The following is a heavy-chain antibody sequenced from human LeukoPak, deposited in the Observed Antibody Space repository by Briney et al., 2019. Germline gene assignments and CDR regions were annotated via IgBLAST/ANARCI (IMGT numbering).Heavy chain of an antibody. CDR1: GGTFSSYA. CDR3: ARDEKGSSSWFTYYYYMDV. Sequence: GSSVKVSCKASGGTFSSYAISWVRQAPGQGLGWMGRIIPIFGTANYAQKFQGRVTITTDESMSTAYMELSSLRSEDTAVYYCARDEKGSSSWFTYYYYMDVWGKGTTVTVSS. CDR2: IIPIFGTA. J-gene: IGHJ6*03. D-gene: IGHD6-13*01. V-gene: IGHV1-69*05.